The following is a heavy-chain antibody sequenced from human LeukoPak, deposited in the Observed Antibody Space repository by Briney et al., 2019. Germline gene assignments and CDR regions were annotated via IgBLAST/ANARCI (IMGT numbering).Heavy chain of an antibody. CDR3: ARVGTSSGYSYGHNWFDP. V-gene: IGHV4-59*10. Sequence: SETLSLTCAVYGGSFSGYYWSWIRQPAGKGLEWIGRIYTSGSTNYNPSLKSRVTMSVDPSKNQFSLNLSSVTAADTAVYYCARVGTSSGYSYGHNWFDPWGQGTLVTVSS. CDR2: IYTSGST. CDR1: GGSFSGYY. J-gene: IGHJ5*02. D-gene: IGHD3-22*01.